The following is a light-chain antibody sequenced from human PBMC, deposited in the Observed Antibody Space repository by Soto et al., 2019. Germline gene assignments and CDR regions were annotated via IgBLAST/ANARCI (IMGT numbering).Light chain of an antibody. Sequence: DIQMTQSPSTLSASVGDRVNITCRASQSISSWLAWYQQKPGKAPKLLIYDASSLESGVPSRFSGSGSGTEFTLTISSLQPDDFATYYYQQYNSYLWTFGQGTKVEIK. CDR1: QSISSW. CDR2: DAS. V-gene: IGKV1-5*01. CDR3: QQYNSYLWT. J-gene: IGKJ1*01.